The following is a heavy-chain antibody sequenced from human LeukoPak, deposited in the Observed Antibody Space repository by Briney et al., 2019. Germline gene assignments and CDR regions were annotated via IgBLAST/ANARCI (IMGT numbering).Heavy chain of an antibody. J-gene: IGHJ3*02. CDR2: VSDSGVPT. CDR1: GFXFSSYL. V-gene: IGHV3-23*01. D-gene: IGHD6-13*01. Sequence: GGSLRLSCAASGFXFSSYLFSWVRQAPGKGLEWVSGVSDSGVPTYHADSVKGRFTISRDNSKNTVFLQMNSLRVEDTAIYYCAKGRGSWSTSDFDIWGQGTMVTVSS. CDR3: AKGRGSWSTSDFDI.